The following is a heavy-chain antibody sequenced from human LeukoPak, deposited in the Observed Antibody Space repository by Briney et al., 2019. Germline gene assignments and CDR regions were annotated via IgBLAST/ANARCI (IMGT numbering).Heavy chain of an antibody. D-gene: IGHD3-10*01. Sequence: PGGSLRLSCAASGLTFSSYSMNWVRQAPGKGLEWVSSISSSSSYIYYADSVKGRFTISRDNAKNSLYLQMNSLRAEDTAVYYCARDTVRAELIVYWGQGTLVTVSS. CDR2: ISSSSSYI. V-gene: IGHV3-21*01. J-gene: IGHJ4*02. CDR3: ARDTVRAELIVY. CDR1: GLTFSSYS.